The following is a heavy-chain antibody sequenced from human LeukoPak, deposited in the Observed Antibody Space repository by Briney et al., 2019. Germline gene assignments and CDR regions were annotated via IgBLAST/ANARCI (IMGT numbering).Heavy chain of an antibody. CDR1: GGSISSGSYS. Sequence: PSETLSLTCAVSGGSISSGSYSWSWIRQPPGKGLEWIGYIYPRGSTYYNPSLKSRVTMSLDRSANQLSLNLSSVTAADTAVYYCARFSPRAMGNYFDFWGQGTLVTVSS. D-gene: IGHD7-27*01. J-gene: IGHJ4*02. CDR3: ARFSPRAMGNYFDF. CDR2: IYPRGST. V-gene: IGHV4-30-2*01.